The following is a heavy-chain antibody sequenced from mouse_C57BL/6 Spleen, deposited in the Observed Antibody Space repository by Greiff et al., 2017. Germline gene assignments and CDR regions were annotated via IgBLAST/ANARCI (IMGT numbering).Heavy chain of an antibody. CDR2: ISAGGSYT. Sequence: EVKLMESGGGLVQPGGSLKLSCAASGFTFSSYAMSWVRQTPEKRLEWVATISAGGSYTYYPDNVKGRFTISRDNAKNNLYLQMSHLKSEDTAMYYCARDDDPPMEYWGQGTSVTVS. J-gene: IGHJ4*01. CDR1: GFTFSSYA. CDR3: ARDDDPPMEY. V-gene: IGHV5-4*01. D-gene: IGHD2-3*01.